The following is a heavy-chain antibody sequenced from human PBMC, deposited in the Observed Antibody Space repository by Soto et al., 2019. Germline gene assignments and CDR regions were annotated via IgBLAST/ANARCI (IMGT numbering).Heavy chain of an antibody. Sequence: QVELVQSGAEVKKPGASVKVSCKASGYSFGGYYMHWVRQAPGQAPEWMGWITPSTGGTNYAQQFQARFTMTRYTSVSTAYMELSRLRSDDTAVYYCARDPEFVTAMWGQGTLVTVAA. CDR2: ITPSTGGT. CDR3: ARDPEFVTAM. V-gene: IGHV1-2*02. CDR1: GYSFGGYY. J-gene: IGHJ4*02. D-gene: IGHD2-21*02.